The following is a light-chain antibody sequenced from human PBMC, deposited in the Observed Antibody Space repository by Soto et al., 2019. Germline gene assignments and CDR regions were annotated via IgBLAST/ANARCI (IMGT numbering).Light chain of an antibody. J-gene: IGKJ5*01. CDR3: QQYKSWPPIT. Sequence: PGERATLSCRASQSVSSSNFAWYQQKPAQAPRLLIYGVSTRATGVPPRFSGGGSGTEFTLTISSLQSEDSAIYYCQQYKSWPPITFGQGTRLEIK. CDR1: QSVSSSN. CDR2: GVS. V-gene: IGKV3-15*01.